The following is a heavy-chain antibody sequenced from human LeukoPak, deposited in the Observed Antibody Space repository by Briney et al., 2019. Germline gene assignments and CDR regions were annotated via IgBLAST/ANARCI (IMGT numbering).Heavy chain of an antibody. CDR1: GGTFSSYA. CDR2: IIPIFGTA. D-gene: IGHD3-22*01. Sequence: ASVKVSCKASGGTFSSYAVSWVRQAPGQGLEWMGGIIPIFGTANYAQKFQGRVTITADESTSTAYMELSSLRSEDTAVYYCAAARKYDTDAFDIWGQGTMVTVSS. J-gene: IGHJ3*02. V-gene: IGHV1-69*13. CDR3: AAARKYDTDAFDI.